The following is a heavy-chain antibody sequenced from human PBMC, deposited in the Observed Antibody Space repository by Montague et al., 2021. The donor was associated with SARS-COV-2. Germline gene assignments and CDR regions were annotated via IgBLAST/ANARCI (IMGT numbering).Heavy chain of an antibody. CDR3: ARGRYSSSWYGAKYYFDY. J-gene: IGHJ4*02. V-gene: IGHV4-34*01. CDR2: INHSGST. CDR1: GGSFSGYY. D-gene: IGHD6-13*01. Sequence: SETLSLTCAVYGGSFSGYYWSWIRQPPGKGLEWIGEINHSGSTNYNPSLKSRVTISVDTSKNQFSLKLSSVTAADTAVYYCARGRYSSSWYGAKYYFDYWGQGTLVTASS.